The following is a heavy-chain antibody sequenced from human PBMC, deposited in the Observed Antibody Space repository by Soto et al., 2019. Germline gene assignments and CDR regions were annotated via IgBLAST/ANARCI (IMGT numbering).Heavy chain of an antibody. CDR1: GGSISSSNW. CDR2: IYHSGST. J-gene: IGHJ4*02. CDR3: ARAEQSLNYYGSGTTSD. Sequence: QVKLQESGPRLVKPSGTLSLTCAVSGGSISSSNWWTWVRHPPGKGLEWIGEIYHSGSTNYNPSLKSRVTLFVDKSKNQFSLRLSSVTAADTAIYYCARAEQSLNYYGSGTTSDWGQGTLVTVSS. V-gene: IGHV4-4*02. D-gene: IGHD3-10*01.